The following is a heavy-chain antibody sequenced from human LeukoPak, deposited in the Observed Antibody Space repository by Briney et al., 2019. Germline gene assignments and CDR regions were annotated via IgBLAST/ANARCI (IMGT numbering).Heavy chain of an antibody. CDR3: AGSIVGATYNWFDP. Sequence: PSETLSLTCTVSGGSISSYYWSWIRQPPGKGLEWIGYIYYGGSTNYNPSLKSRVTISVDTSKNQFSLKLSSVTAADTAVYYCAGSIVGATYNWFDPWGQGTLVTVSS. D-gene: IGHD1-26*01. CDR1: GGSISSYY. J-gene: IGHJ5*02. V-gene: IGHV4-59*01. CDR2: IYYGGST.